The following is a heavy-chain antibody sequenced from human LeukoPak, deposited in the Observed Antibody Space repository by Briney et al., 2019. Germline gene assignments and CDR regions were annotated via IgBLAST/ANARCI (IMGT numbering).Heavy chain of an antibody. CDR2: IIPILGIA. J-gene: IGHJ3*02. Sequence: ASVKVSCKASGGTFSSYAISWVRQAPGQGLEWMGRIIPILGIANYAQKFQGRVTITADKSTSTAYMELSSLRAEDTAVYYCAKDVSSGWYDAFDIWGQGTMVTVSS. CDR1: GGTFSSYA. CDR3: AKDVSSGWYDAFDI. D-gene: IGHD6-19*01. V-gene: IGHV1-69*04.